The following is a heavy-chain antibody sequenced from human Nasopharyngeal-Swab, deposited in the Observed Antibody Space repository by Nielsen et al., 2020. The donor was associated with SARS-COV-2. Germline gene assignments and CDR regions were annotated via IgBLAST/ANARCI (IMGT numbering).Heavy chain of an antibody. CDR2: ISYDGSNK. CDR1: GFTFSSYA. D-gene: IGHD6-19*01. J-gene: IGHJ4*02. CDR3: ARGPWKQWLVLLVASPFDY. V-gene: IGHV3-30-3*01. Sequence: GGSLRLSCAASGFTFSSYAMHWVRQAPGKGLEWVAVISYDGSNKYYADSVKGRFTISRDNSKNTLYLQMNSLRAEDTAVYYCARGPWKQWLVLLVASPFDYWGQGTLVTVSS.